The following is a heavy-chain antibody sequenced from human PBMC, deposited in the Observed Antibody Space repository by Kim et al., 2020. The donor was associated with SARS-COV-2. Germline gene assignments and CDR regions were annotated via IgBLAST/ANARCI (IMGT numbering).Heavy chain of an antibody. J-gene: IGHJ6*03. D-gene: IGHD3-3*01. V-gene: IGHV4-39*01. CDR2: IYYSGST. CDR1: GGSISSSSYY. Sequence: SETLSLTCTVSGGSISSSSYYWGWIRQPPGKGLEWIGSIYYSGSTYYNPSLKSRVTISVDTSKNQFSLKLSSVTAADTAVYYCARHYKDPRFPVLEWLSGYYYYMDVWGKGTTVTVSS. CDR3: ARHYKDPRFPVLEWLSGYYYYMDV.